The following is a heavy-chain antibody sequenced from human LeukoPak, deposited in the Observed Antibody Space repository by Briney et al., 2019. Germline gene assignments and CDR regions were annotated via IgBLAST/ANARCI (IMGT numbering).Heavy chain of an antibody. CDR1: GGSISSSSYY. V-gene: IGHV4-39*01. CDR3: ARHSSSIAAAGTIDDLDH. J-gene: IGHJ4*02. D-gene: IGHD6-13*01. CDR2: IYYSGST. Sequence: KTSETLSLTCSVSGGSISSSSYYWGWIRQPPGMGLEGIGSIYYSGSTYYNPSLKSRVTISVDTSKNQFSLKLSFVTAADTAVYYCARHSSSIAAAGTIDDLDHWGQGPLVTVSS.